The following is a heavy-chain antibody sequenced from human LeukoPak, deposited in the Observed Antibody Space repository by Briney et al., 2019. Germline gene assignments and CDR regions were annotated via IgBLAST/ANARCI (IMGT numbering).Heavy chain of an antibody. CDR3: ARHMVRGVIYNWFDP. D-gene: IGHD3-10*01. V-gene: IGHV3-30*02. J-gene: IGHJ5*02. CDR1: GFTFSSYG. CDR2: IRYDGSNK. Sequence: GGSLRLSCAASGFTFSSYGMHWVRQAPGKGLEWVAFIRYDGSNKYCADSVKGRFTISRDNSKNTLYLQMNSLRAEDTAVYYCARHMVRGVIYNWFDPWGQGTLVTVSS.